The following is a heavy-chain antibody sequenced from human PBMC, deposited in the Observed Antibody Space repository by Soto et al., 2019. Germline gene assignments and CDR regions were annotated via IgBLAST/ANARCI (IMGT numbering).Heavy chain of an antibody. CDR3: AREGSVFGVVNHSYMDV. Sequence: GGSLRLSCAASGFTFSSYXMXXXXQAPGKGLEWVSXISSSSSTIYYADSVKGRFTISRDNAKNSLYLQMNSLRAEDTAVYYCAREGSVFGVVNHSYMDVWGKGTTVTVSS. V-gene: IGHV3-48*01. CDR1: GFTFSSYX. CDR2: ISSSSSTI. D-gene: IGHD3-3*01. J-gene: IGHJ6*03.